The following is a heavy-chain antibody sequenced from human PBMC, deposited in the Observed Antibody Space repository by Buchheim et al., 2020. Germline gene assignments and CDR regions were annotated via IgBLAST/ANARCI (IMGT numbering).Heavy chain of an antibody. D-gene: IGHD6-13*01. CDR2: IIPIFVTA. Sequence: QVQLVQSGAEVKKPGSSVKVSCKASGGTFSSYAISWLRQAPGQGLEWMGGIIPIFVTANYAQKFQGRVTITADESTSTAYMELSSLRSDDTAVYYCAGDLSGPAAAGPYFDLWGRGTL. CDR3: AGDLSGPAAAGPYFDL. CDR1: GGTFSSYA. V-gene: IGHV1-69*01. J-gene: IGHJ2*01.